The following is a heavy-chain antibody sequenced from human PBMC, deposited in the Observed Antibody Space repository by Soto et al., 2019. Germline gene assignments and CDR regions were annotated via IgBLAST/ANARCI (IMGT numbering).Heavy chain of an antibody. D-gene: IGHD2-21*02. Sequence: EVQLLESGGGLVQPGGSVRLSCAASGLTFGNYAMSWVRQAPGKGLEWVSAISGDSGRTYYADSVKGRFTISRDNSKNTLYLQMNTLRAEDIAVYYCAVTPNCGRDCSAASYWYFDIWGRGTLVTVSS. J-gene: IGHJ2*01. V-gene: IGHV3-23*01. CDR2: ISGDSGRT. CDR3: AVTPNCGRDCSAASYWYFDI. CDR1: GLTFGNYA.